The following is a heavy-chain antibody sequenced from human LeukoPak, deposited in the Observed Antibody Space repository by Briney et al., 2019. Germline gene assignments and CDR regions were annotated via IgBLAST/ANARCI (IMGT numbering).Heavy chain of an antibody. CDR2: ISGSGGST. CDR3: ARRHLTSGSIDS. J-gene: IGHJ4*02. CDR1: GFTFSSYA. V-gene: IGHV3-23*01. Sequence: GGSLRLSCAASGFTFSSYAMSWVRQAPGKGLEWVSAISGSGGSTYYADSVKGRFTISRDNSKNTLFLQMNSLRAEDTAVYYCARRHLTSGSIDSWGQGTLVTVAS.